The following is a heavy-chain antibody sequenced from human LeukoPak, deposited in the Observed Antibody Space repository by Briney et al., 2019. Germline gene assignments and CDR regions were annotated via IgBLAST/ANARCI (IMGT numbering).Heavy chain of an antibody. CDR3: ASTVTSKDAFDI. CDR1: GFTFSSYA. Sequence: PGGSLRLSCAASGFTFSSYAMHWVRQAPGKGLEWVAVISYDGSNKYYADSVKGRFTISRDNSKNTLYLQMSSLRAEDTAVYYCASTVTSKDAFDIWGQGTMVTVSS. CDR2: ISYDGSNK. V-gene: IGHV3-30*04. J-gene: IGHJ3*02. D-gene: IGHD4-17*01.